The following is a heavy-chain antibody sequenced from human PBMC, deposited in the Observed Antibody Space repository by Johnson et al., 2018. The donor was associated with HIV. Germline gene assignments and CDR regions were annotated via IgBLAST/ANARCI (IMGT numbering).Heavy chain of an antibody. V-gene: IGHV3-11*04. CDR3: ARVRELSIAAAGVAFDI. Sequence: QVQLVESGGGLVKPGGSLRLSCAASGFTFSDYYMSWIRQAPGKGLEWVAYISSRGSTYYADSVKGRFTISRDNSKNKLYLQINSLRAEDTAVYYCARVRELSIAAAGVAFDIWGQGTMVTVSS. CDR1: GFTFSDYY. CDR2: ISSRGST. J-gene: IGHJ3*02. D-gene: IGHD6-13*01.